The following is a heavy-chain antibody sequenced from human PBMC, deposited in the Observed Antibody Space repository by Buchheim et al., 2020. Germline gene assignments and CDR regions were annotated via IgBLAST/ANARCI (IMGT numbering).Heavy chain of an antibody. CDR2: ISGSGGST. V-gene: IGHV3-23*01. CDR1: GFTFSSYA. J-gene: IGHJ6*02. CDR3: AKGSGIAARPLIFSRYYGMDV. Sequence: EVQLLESGGGLVQPGGSLRLSCAASGFTFSSYAMSWVRQAPGKGLEWVSAISGSGGSTYYADSVKGRFTISRDNSKNTLYLQMNSLRAEDTAVYYCAKGSGIAARPLIFSRYYGMDVWGQGTT. D-gene: IGHD6-6*01.